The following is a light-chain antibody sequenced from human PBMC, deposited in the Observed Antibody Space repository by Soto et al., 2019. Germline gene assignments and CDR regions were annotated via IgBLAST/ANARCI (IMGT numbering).Light chain of an antibody. J-gene: IGKJ1*01. Sequence: EFVLTQSPGTLSLSPGERATLSCRASQTVRNNYLAWYQQKPGQAPRLRIYDASSRATGSPDRVSGGGAGKEVTLTISSLQSEDFAIEYCQQRNNWPWTFGQGTKVDIK. V-gene: IGKV3D-20*02. CDR1: QTVRNNY. CDR2: DAS. CDR3: QQRNNWPWT.